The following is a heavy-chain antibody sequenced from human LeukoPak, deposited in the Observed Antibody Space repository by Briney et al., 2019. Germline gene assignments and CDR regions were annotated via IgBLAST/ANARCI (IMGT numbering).Heavy chain of an antibody. D-gene: IGHD3-10*01. CDR2: ISGSGDST. Sequence: GGSLRLSCAASGFTFSNYAMRWVRQAPGKGLEWVSGISGSGDSTYYADSVKGRFTISRDNSKNTVSLQMSSLRAEDTALYYCAKGSGNGYGSGPFDYWGQGTLVTVSS. V-gene: IGHV3-23*01. CDR3: AKGSGNGYGSGPFDY. CDR1: GFTFSNYA. J-gene: IGHJ4*02.